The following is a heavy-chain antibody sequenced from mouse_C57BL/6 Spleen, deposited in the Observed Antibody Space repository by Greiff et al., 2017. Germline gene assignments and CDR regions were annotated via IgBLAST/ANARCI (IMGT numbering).Heavy chain of an antibody. J-gene: IGHJ4*01. V-gene: IGHV1-55*01. CDR1: GYTFTSYW. CDR3: ARRVGIYYAMDY. Sequence: QVQLQQPGAELVKPGASVKMSCKASGYTFTSYWITWVKQRPGQGLEWIGDIYPGSGSTNYNGKFKSKATLTVDTSSSTAYMQLSSLTSEDAAVYCCARRVGIYYAMDYWGQGTSVTVSS. CDR2: IYPGSGST.